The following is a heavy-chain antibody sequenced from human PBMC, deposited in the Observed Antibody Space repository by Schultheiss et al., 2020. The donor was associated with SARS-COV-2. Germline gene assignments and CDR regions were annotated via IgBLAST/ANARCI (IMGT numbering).Heavy chain of an antibody. V-gene: IGHV3-13*01. Sequence: GGSLRLSCAASGFTFSSYDMHWVRQATGKGLEWVSAIGTAGDTYYPGSVKGRFTISRENAKNSLYLQMNSLRAGDTAVYYCARGGISGSYYGAEYYFDYWGQGTLVTVSS. CDR2: IGTAGDT. CDR3: ARGGISGSYYGAEYYFDY. CDR1: GFTFSSYD. J-gene: IGHJ4*02. D-gene: IGHD1-26*01.